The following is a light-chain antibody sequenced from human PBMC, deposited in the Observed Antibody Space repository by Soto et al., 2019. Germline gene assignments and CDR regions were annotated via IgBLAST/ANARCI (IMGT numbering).Light chain of an antibody. CDR1: NSDVGNYNR. CDR2: EVS. CDR3: SSYTTSSTVV. Sequence: QSVLTQPPSVSGSPGQSVTISCTGTNSDVGNYNRVSWYQQPPGTAPKLMIYEVSNRPSGVPGRFSGSKSGNTASLTISGLQPEDEADYYCSSYTTSSTVVFGGGTKVTVL. J-gene: IGLJ2*01. V-gene: IGLV2-18*02.